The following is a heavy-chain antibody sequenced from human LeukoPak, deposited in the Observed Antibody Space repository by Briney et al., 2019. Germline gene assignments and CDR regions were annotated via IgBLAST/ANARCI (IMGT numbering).Heavy chain of an antibody. J-gene: IGHJ4*02. Sequence: GGSLRLSCAASGFTVSSNYMSWVRQAPGKGLEWVSVIYSGGSTYYADSVKGRFTISRDNSKNTVHLQMISLRAEDTAVYYCARAVRGVSRYWGQGTLVTVSS. CDR1: GFTVSSNY. D-gene: IGHD3-10*01. CDR3: ARAVRGVSRY. CDR2: IYSGGST. V-gene: IGHV3-66*01.